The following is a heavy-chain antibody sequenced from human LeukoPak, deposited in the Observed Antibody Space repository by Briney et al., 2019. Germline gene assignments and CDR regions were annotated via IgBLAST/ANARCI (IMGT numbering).Heavy chain of an antibody. J-gene: IGHJ4*02. CDR2: ISGRGATT. Sequence: QSGGSLRLSCAASGFTFSNYAMTWVRQAPGKGLEWVSTISGRGATTNYADSVKGRFTISRDNSWNTLYLQMNNLRVEDTAVYYCAKTRTEMAATPDDCWGQGTLVTVSS. CDR3: AKTRTEMAATPDDC. D-gene: IGHD5-24*01. V-gene: IGHV3-23*01. CDR1: GFTFSNYA.